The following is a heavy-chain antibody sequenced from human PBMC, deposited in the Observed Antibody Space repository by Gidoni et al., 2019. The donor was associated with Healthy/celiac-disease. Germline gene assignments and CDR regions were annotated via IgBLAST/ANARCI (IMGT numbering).Heavy chain of an antibody. CDR3: AKDRGYSGSPYYFDY. J-gene: IGHJ4*02. Sequence: EVQLLESGGGLVQPGGSLRLSCAASGFTFRSYAMSWVRQAPGKGLEWVSAISGSGGSTYYADSVKGRFTISRDNSKNTLYLQMNSLRAEDTAVYYCAKDRGYSGSPYYFDYWGQGTLVTVSS. D-gene: IGHD1-26*01. CDR2: ISGSGGST. V-gene: IGHV3-23*01. CDR1: GFTFRSYA.